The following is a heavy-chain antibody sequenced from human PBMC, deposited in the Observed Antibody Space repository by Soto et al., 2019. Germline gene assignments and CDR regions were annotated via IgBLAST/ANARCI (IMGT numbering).Heavy chain of an antibody. V-gene: IGHV1-46*01. J-gene: IGHJ6*02. CDR2: INPSSGRT. CDR1: GYTFTSYS. Sequence: GASVKVSCKASGYTFTSYSMHWVRQAPGQGLEWMGIINPSSGRTSYAQNFQGRVTMTSDTSTSIVYMEMRSLKSEDTAVYYCARDHKFGLILYAMDVWGQGTTVTVAS. D-gene: IGHD2-15*01. CDR3: ARDHKFGLILYAMDV.